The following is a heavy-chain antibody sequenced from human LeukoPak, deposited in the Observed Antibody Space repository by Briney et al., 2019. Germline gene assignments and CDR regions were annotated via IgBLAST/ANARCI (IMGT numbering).Heavy chain of an antibody. V-gene: IGHV3-48*02. D-gene: IGHD3-22*01. J-gene: IGHJ4*02. Sequence: GGSLRLSCGASGFTFSSYSMNWVRQAPGKGLEWVSYISSSSRTIYDADSVKGRFTISRDNAQNSLYLQMNSLRDEDTAVYYCARGDSSGYPYYLDYWGQGTPVTVSS. CDR1: GFTFSSYS. CDR2: ISSSSRTI. CDR3: ARGDSSGYPYYLDY.